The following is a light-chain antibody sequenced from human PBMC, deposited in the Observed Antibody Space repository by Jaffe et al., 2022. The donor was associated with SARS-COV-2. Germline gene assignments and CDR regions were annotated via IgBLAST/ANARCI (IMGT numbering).Light chain of an antibody. J-gene: IGLJ1*01. CDR2: EVT. Sequence: QSALTQPASVSGSPGQSITMSCTGTSTDITGYKFVYWYQQHPGKAPKLIIYEVTNRPSGVSNRFSGSQSGNTASLTISGLQAEDEADYYCSSYTGSSTLFYVFGTGTKVTVL. CDR3: SSYTGSSTLFYV. CDR1: STDITGYKF. V-gene: IGLV2-14*01.